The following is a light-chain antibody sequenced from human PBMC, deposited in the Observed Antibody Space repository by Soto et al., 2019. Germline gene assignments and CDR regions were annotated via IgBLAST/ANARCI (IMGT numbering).Light chain of an antibody. J-gene: IGKJ4*01. CDR1: RSVGNNY. V-gene: IGKV3-20*01. CDR2: DAS. CDR3: QQYAYSPLN. Sequence: EIVLTQSPGTLSLSPGERATLSCRASRSVGNNYLAWYQQRPGQAPNLLIDDASSRDTGIPDRFSGSGSGTDFTLTITRLEPEDSAMYYCQQYAYSPLNFGGGTKVEIK.